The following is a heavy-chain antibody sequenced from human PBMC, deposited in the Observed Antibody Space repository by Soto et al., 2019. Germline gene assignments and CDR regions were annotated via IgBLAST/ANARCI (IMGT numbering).Heavy chain of an antibody. J-gene: IGHJ4*02. CDR2: ISSSSSTI. CDR1: GFTFSSYS. CDR3: ARVGEEFAFGGVIVISGFDY. D-gene: IGHD3-16*02. Sequence: EVQLVESGGGLVQPGGSLRLSCAASGFTFSSYSMNWVRQAPGKGLEWVSYISSSSSTIYYADSVKGRFTISRDNAKNSLYRQMNSLRDEDTAVYYCARVGEEFAFGGVIVISGFDYWGQGTLVTVSS. V-gene: IGHV3-48*02.